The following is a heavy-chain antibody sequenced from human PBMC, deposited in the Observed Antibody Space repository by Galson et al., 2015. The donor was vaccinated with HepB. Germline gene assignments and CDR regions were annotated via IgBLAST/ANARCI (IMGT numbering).Heavy chain of an antibody. J-gene: IGHJ4*02. CDR2: ISAYNGNT. CDR3: ARLGDGDILGATRGYYFDY. Sequence: SVKVSCKASGYTFTSYGISWVRQAPGQGLEWMGWISAYNGNTNYAQKLQGRVTMTTDTSTSTAYMELRSLRSDDTAVYYCARLGDGDILGATRGYYFDYWGQGTLVTVSS. V-gene: IGHV1-18*04. D-gene: IGHD1-26*01. CDR1: GYTFTSYG.